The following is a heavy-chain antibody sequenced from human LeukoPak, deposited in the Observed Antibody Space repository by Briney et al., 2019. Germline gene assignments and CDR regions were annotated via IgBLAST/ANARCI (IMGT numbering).Heavy chain of an antibody. CDR1: GFTFSTYW. V-gene: IGHV3-23*01. Sequence: GGSLRLSCVVSGFTFSTYWMSWVRQAPGKGLEWVSSIGGSGGSTYYADSVKGRFTISRDNSKNTLYLQMNSLRAEDTAVYYCAKVETAAAATLRGFDYWGQGTLVTVSS. CDR2: IGGSGGST. D-gene: IGHD6-13*01. CDR3: AKVETAAAATLRGFDY. J-gene: IGHJ4*02.